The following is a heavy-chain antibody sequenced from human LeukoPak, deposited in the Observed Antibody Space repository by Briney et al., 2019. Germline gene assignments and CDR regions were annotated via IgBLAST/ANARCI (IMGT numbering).Heavy chain of an antibody. Sequence: ASVKVSCKASGYTFTGYYMHWVRQAPGQGLEWMGWISPPSGGTNSAQKFQGRVTMTRDTSITTAYLELSRLTSDDTAVYYCARGDFYSGSFLDYWGQGTLVTVSS. V-gene: IGHV1-2*02. D-gene: IGHD3-10*01. CDR1: GYTFTGYY. CDR2: ISPPSGGT. CDR3: ARGDFYSGSFLDY. J-gene: IGHJ4*02.